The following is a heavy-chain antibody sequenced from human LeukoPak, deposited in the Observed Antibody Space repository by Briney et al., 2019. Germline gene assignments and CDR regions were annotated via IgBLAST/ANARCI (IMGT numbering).Heavy chain of an antibody. D-gene: IGHD3-22*01. V-gene: IGHV1-8*01. CDR1: GYTFTSYD. CDR2: MNPNSGNT. Sequence: ASVKVSCKASGYTFTSYDINWVRQATGQGLEWMGWMNPNSGNTGYAQKFQGRVTMTRNTSISTAYMELSRLRSDDTAVYCCARGDPTYYYDSSGQTEYYYYYYGMDVWGQGTTVTVSS. J-gene: IGHJ6*02. CDR3: ARGDPTYYYDSSGQTEYYYYYYGMDV.